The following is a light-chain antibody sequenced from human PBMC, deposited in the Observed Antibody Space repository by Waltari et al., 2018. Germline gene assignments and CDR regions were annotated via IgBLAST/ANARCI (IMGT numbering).Light chain of an antibody. CDR2: GDS. V-gene: IGLV1-44*01. CDR3: ATSDDGLPGWV. Sequence: TPGQRVTISCSGSNSNIGSNSVNWYQHLPGAAPKLLIYGDSHRPSGVPDRFSGSKSDTSASLSISGLQSEDEADYYCATSDDGLPGWVFGGGTKLTVV. J-gene: IGLJ3*02. CDR1: NSNIGSNS.